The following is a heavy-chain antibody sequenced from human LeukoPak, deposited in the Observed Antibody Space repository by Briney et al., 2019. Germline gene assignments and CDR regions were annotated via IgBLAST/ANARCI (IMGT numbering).Heavy chain of an antibody. Sequence: SGGSLRLSCAASGFTFSSYAMSWVRQAPGKGLEWVSAISGSGGSTYYADSVKGRFTISRDNSKNTLYLQMSSLRAEDTAVYYCAKRVVWAAAGTEFVWGQGTLVTVSS. CDR2: ISGSGGST. J-gene: IGHJ4*02. CDR3: AKRVVWAAAGTEFV. D-gene: IGHD6-13*01. CDR1: GFTFSSYA. V-gene: IGHV3-23*01.